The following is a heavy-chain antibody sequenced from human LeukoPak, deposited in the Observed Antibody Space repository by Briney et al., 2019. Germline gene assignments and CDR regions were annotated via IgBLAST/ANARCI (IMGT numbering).Heavy chain of an antibody. Sequence: SETLSLTCTVSGGSISSSSYYWGWIRQPPGKGLEWIGSIYYSGSTYYNPSLKSRVTISVDRSKNQFPLKLSSVTAADTAVYYCARGFAYGGNSGGWFDPWGQGTLVTVSS. CDR1: GGSISSSSYY. V-gene: IGHV4-39*06. D-gene: IGHD4-23*01. CDR3: ARGFAYGGNSGGWFDP. CDR2: IYYSGST. J-gene: IGHJ5*02.